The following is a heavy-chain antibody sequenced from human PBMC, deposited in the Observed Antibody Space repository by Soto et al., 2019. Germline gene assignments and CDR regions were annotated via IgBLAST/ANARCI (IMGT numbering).Heavy chain of an antibody. CDR1: GFTFSRYS. Sequence: EVQLVESGGGLVKPGGSLRLSCAASGFTFSRYSMNWVRQAPGKGLQWVSSISSSSNYIYYADSVKGRFTIPRDNAKNSLSLQMDSLRAEDTAVYYCARDGARGCHQGEFDYWGQGTLITVSS. CDR2: ISSSSNYI. D-gene: IGHD3-10*01. J-gene: IGHJ4*02. CDR3: ARDGARGCHQGEFDY. V-gene: IGHV3-21*01.